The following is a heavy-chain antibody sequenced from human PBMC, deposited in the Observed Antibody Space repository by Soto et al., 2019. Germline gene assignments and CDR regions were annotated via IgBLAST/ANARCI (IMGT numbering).Heavy chain of an antibody. J-gene: IGHJ4*02. D-gene: IGHD3-22*01. CDR2: ISAYNGNT. V-gene: IGHV1-18*04. CDR1: GYTFTSYG. CDR3: ARDRSYYYDSSGYYYSGFDY. Sequence: ASVKVSCKASGYTFTSYGISWVRQAPGQGLEWMGWISAYNGNTNYAQKLQGRVTMTTDTSTSTAYMELRSLRSDDTAVYYCARDRSYYYDSSGYYYSGFDYWGQGTLVTVSS.